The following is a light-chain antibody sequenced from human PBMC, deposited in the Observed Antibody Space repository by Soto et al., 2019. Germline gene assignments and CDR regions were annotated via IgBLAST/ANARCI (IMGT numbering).Light chain of an antibody. CDR2: DAS. J-gene: IGKJ4*01. V-gene: IGKV1-13*02. Sequence: AIQLTQSPSSLSASVGDRVTITCRASQGISSALAWYQQKPGKAPKLLIYDASSLESGVPSRFSGSGSGTDFTLTISSLQPEDFATYCWQQFNSYPTFRGGIKVEIK. CDR3: QQFNSYPT. CDR1: QGISSA.